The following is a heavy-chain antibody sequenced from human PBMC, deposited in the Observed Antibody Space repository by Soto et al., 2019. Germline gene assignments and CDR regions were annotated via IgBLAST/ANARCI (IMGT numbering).Heavy chain of an antibody. CDR3: ARGRGYSYGHHFDY. V-gene: IGHV4-34*01. CDR1: GGSFSGYY. Sequence: SETLSLTCAVYGGSFSGYYWSWIRQPPGKGLEWIGEINHSGSTNYNPSLKSRVTISVDTSKNQFSLKLSSVTAADTAVYYCARGRGYSYGHHFDYWGQGTLVTVSS. J-gene: IGHJ4*02. D-gene: IGHD5-18*01. CDR2: INHSGST.